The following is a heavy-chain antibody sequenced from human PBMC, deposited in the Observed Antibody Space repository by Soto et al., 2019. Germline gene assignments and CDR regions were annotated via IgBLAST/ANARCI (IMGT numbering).Heavy chain of an antibody. Sequence: GASVKVSCKASGYTFTGYYMHWVRQAPGQGLEWMGWSNPNSGGTNYAQKFQGWVTMTRDTSISTAYMELSRLRSDDTAVYYCARLSGGYPYYYYGMDVWGQGTTVTVSS. J-gene: IGHJ6*02. CDR2: SNPNSGGT. D-gene: IGHD5-12*01. CDR1: GYTFTGYY. CDR3: ARLSGGYPYYYYGMDV. V-gene: IGHV1-2*04.